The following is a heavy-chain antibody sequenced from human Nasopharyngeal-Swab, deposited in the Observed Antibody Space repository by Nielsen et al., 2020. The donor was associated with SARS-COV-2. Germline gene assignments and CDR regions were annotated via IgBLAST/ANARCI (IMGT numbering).Heavy chain of an antibody. Sequence: GSLRLSCAVYGGSFSGYYWSWIRQPPGKGLEWIGEINHSGSTNYNTSLKSRVTMSVDTSKNQFSLKLSSVTAADTAVYYCARHKNWFDPWGQGTLVTVSS. J-gene: IGHJ5*02. CDR1: GGSFSGYY. CDR3: ARHKNWFDP. V-gene: IGHV4-34*01. CDR2: INHSGST.